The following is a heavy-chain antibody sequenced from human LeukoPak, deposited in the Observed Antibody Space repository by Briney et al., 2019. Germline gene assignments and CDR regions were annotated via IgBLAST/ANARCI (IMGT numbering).Heavy chain of an antibody. V-gene: IGHV4-61*02. Sequence: SESLSLTCTVSSGSITSGGYYWSWIRQSAGKGLEWIGRVHPSGSTNYNPSLKSRVTISVDTSKNQFSLKLSSVTAADTAVYYCARHKSAGGIAVAGPYNWFDPWGQGTLVTVSS. CDR1: SGSITSGGYY. CDR2: VHPSGST. J-gene: IGHJ5*02. D-gene: IGHD6-19*01. CDR3: ARHKSAGGIAVAGPYNWFDP.